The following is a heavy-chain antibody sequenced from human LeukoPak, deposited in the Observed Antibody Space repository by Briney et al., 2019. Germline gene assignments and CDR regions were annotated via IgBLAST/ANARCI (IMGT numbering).Heavy chain of an antibody. CDR2: ISGSGGST. CDR1: GFTFSSYA. J-gene: IGHJ4*02. D-gene: IGHD3-22*01. Sequence: GGSLRLSCAPSGFTFSSYAMSWVRQAPGKGLEWVSAISGSGGSTYYADSVKGRFTISRDNSKNTLYLQMNSLRAEDTAVYYCAKPQIIHPDSSGYYAYWGQGTLVTVSS. CDR3: AKPQIIHPDSSGYYAY. V-gene: IGHV3-23*01.